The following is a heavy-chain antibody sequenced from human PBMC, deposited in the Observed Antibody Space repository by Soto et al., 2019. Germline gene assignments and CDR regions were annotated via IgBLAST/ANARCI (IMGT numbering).Heavy chain of an antibody. CDR1: GYSFVTYG. CDR3: ARDGQHLGDYPTGGYDY. Sequence: QIQLVQSGLEVKKPGASVRVSCKTSGYSFVTYGISWVRQAPGQGPEWVAWIGPYKGSTRYSERLQGRVTLSTGLPATQVYIELPSLGPGGPAVYYCARDGQHLGDYPTGGYDYWGQGTLVTVSA. CDR2: IGPYKGST. J-gene: IGHJ4*02. V-gene: IGHV1-18*04. D-gene: IGHD3-16*01.